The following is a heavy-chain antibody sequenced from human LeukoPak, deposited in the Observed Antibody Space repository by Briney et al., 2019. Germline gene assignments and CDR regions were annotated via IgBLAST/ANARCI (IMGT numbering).Heavy chain of an antibody. CDR1: GYSFTSYG. V-gene: IGHV1-18*01. D-gene: IGHD3-10*01. J-gene: IGHJ3*02. CDR3: ARVWFGEWGSFDI. CDR2: ISGYNGNK. Sequence: ASVKVSCKASGYSFTSYGISWVRQAPGQGLEWMGWISGYNGNKNYAQKIQGRVTMTTDTSTSTAYMELRSLTSDDTAVYYCARVWFGEWGSFDIWGQGTMVTVSS.